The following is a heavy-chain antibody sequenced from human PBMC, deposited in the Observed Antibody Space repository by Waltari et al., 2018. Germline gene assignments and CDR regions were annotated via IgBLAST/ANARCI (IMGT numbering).Heavy chain of an antibody. CDR1: GFTFSSYA. D-gene: IGHD2-15*01. Sequence: QVQLVESGGGVVQPGTSLRLSCAASGFTFSSYAMPWVRQAPGKGREWVAVISYDSINRFYAYSVKGRFTISRDNSKNTLFLQMSSLRDDDTALYFCARRGVTGREAAPPDYWGQGTLVTVSS. CDR3: ARRGVTGREAAPPDY. J-gene: IGHJ4*02. V-gene: IGHV3-30*15. CDR2: ISYDSINR.